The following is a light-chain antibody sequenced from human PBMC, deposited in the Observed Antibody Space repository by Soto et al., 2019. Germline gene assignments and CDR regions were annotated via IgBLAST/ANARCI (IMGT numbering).Light chain of an antibody. CDR1: QSISTY. CDR2: CAS. Sequence: DIQITQSPSAVSASVGDRVTITCRARQSISTYLEWFQQKTGKAPKLLIYCASTLQSGVPSRFSGSGSGTDFTLTISSLQPEDFATYYCQQSYNTQGTFGQGTKVDIK. V-gene: IGKV1-39*01. CDR3: QQSYNTQGT. J-gene: IGKJ1*01.